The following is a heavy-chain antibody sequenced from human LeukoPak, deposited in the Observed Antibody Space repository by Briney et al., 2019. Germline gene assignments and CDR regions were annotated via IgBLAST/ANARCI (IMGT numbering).Heavy chain of an antibody. CDR3: AKVRERGYSSKPFDL. D-gene: IGHD5-18*01. V-gene: IGHV1-2*02. Sequence: ASVKVSCKASGDTFTGYYIHWVRQAPGQGLEWMGWINANTGGTSYAQKLQDGVTMTRNTSINTAYMELSGLRSDDTAVYYCAKVRERGYSSKPFDLWGQGTMVTVSS. CDR1: GDTFTGYY. J-gene: IGHJ3*01. CDR2: INANTGGT.